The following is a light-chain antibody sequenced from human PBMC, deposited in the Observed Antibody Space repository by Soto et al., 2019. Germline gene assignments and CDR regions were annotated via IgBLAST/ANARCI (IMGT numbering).Light chain of an antibody. CDR3: KQNYGTPGT. Sequence: DIQLTQSPSSLSASVGDRITITCRSSQSTSRYLNWYQQRPGTAPKVLIFGANSLQSGVQSRFSGSGSGTEFTLTIRSLQPEDFATYYCKQNYGTPGTFGQGTKVDIK. V-gene: IGKV1-39*01. CDR2: GAN. CDR1: QSTSRY. J-gene: IGKJ1*01.